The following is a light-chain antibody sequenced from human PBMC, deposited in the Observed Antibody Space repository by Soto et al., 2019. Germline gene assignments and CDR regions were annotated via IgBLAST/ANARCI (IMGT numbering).Light chain of an antibody. J-gene: IGKJ5*01. CDR3: QHYNSYSIT. CDR2: KAS. CDR1: QSISSW. V-gene: IGKV1-5*03. Sequence: DIQMTQSPSTVSASVGDRVTITCRASQSISSWLAWYQQKPGKAPKLLIYKASSLESGVPSRFSGSGSGTEFTLTISSLQPDDFATYYCQHYNSYSITFGQGTRLEIK.